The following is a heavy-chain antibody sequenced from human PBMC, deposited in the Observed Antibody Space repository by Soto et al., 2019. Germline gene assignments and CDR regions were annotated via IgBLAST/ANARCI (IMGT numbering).Heavy chain of an antibody. Sequence: EVQLLESGGGLVQPGGSLRLSCAASGFTFSSYAMRWVRQAPGKGLEWVSAVSGSVGSTYYADSVKGRFTISRDNSKNTLYLQMNSLRAEDTAVYYCARRGPGTYFDYWGQGTLDTVSS. CDR2: VSGSVGST. D-gene: IGHD6-13*01. J-gene: IGHJ4*02. CDR3: ARRGPGTYFDY. V-gene: IGHV3-23*01. CDR1: GFTFSSYA.